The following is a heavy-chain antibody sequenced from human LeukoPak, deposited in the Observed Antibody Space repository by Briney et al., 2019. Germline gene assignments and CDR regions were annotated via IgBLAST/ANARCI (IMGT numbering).Heavy chain of an antibody. D-gene: IGHD3-22*01. Sequence: GGSLRLSCAVSGITLSNYGMSWVRQAPGKGLECVSGISDSGGNTYYADSVKGRFTISRDNSKNTLYLQMNSLRAEDTAVYFCAKRGVVIRVILVGFHKEAYYFDSWGQGALVTVSS. CDR1: GITLSNYG. J-gene: IGHJ4*02. CDR3: AKRGVVIRVILVGFHKEAYYFDS. CDR2: ISDSGGNT. V-gene: IGHV3-23*01.